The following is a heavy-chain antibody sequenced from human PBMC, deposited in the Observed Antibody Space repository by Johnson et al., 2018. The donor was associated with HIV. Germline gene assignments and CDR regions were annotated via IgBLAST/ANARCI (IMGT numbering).Heavy chain of an antibody. J-gene: IGHJ3*02. D-gene: IGHD3-3*01. CDR2: ISSSGSTI. Sequence: QVQLVESGGGLVKPGGSLRLSCAASGFSFSDYYMSWIRQAPGKGLEWVSYISSSGSTICYADSVVKGRFTISRDNAKNSVFLQMNSLRVEDTAIYYCARQPDNFWSSDAFDIWGQGTMVTVSS. V-gene: IGHV3-11*04. CDR3: ARQPDNFWSSDAFDI. CDR1: GFSFSDYY.